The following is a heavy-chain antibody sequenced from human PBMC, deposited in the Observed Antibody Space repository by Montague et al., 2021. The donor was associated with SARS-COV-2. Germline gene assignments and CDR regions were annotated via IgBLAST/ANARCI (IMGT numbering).Heavy chain of an antibody. J-gene: IGHJ4*02. CDR3: AGVTFSSSWYYLDY. D-gene: IGHD6-13*01. Sequence: SETLSLTCTVSGGSITGYFWTWIRQPPGKGLEWVGHMHYSGSTNYNPSLESRVTMSIDTSKSQFSLHLRSGTAADTGVYYCAGVTFSSSWYYLDYWGQGTLVTVSS. CDR1: GGSITGYF. CDR2: MHYSGST. V-gene: IGHV4-59*12.